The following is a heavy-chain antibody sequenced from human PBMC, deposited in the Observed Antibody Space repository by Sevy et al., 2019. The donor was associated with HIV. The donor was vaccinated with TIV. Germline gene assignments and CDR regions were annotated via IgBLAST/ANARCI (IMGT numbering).Heavy chain of an antibody. CDR2: ISNSPSYI. V-gene: IGHV3-21*01. Sequence: GESLKISCAASGFTFISFTMNWVRQAPGKGLEWVSSISNSPSYIYYADSVKGRFTISRDNAKNALYLQMDSLRVEDAAVYYCAKGSISANHAFDLWGQGTMVTVSS. CDR1: GFTFISFT. J-gene: IGHJ3*01. D-gene: IGHD6-19*01. CDR3: AKGSISANHAFDL.